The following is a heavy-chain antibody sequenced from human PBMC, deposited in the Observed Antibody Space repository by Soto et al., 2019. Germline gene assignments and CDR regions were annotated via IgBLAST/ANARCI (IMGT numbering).Heavy chain of an antibody. CDR2: ITLNSATI. CDR1: GFTFDDYG. V-gene: IGHV3-9*01. J-gene: IGHJ6*02. Sequence: EEQVVESGGGLVQPGGSLRLSCAASGFTFDDYGMHWVRQGPGKGLEWVSGITLNSATIGYAASVKGRFTISRDNAKNSLYLQMSSLTTEDTAVYYCAKDRWARDSIDVWGQGTTVTVSS. CDR3: AKDRWARDSIDV.